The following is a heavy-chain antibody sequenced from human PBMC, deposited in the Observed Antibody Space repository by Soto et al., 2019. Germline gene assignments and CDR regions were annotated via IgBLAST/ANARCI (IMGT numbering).Heavy chain of an antibody. Sequence: SDTLSLTCTFSGFSITSTSSYWGWIGQPPGMGLDLIGSIYYSGCTYYHPSLKSRVTISVDTSKNQFSLKLSSVTAADTAVYYCARLWSGLLWFGELLPDYYYYGMDVWGQGTTVT. V-gene: IGHV4-39*01. CDR1: GFSITSTSSY. D-gene: IGHD3-10*01. J-gene: IGHJ6*02. CDR3: ARLWSGLLWFGELLPDYYYYGMDV. CDR2: IYYSGCT.